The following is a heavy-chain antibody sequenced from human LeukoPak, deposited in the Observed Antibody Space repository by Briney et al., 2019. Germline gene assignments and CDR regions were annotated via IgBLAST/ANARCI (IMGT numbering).Heavy chain of an antibody. CDR3: ARDLNGYCSSTSCYANYYYGMDV. D-gene: IGHD2-2*01. CDR2: ISGSGGST. V-gene: IGHV3-23*01. CDR1: GFTFTSYA. Sequence: GGSLRLSCAASGFTFTSYAMSWVRQAPGKGLEWVSAISGSGGSTYYADSVKGRFTISRDNAKNSLYLQMNSLRAEDTAVYYCARDLNGYCSSTSCYANYYYGMDVWGQGTTVTVSS. J-gene: IGHJ6*02.